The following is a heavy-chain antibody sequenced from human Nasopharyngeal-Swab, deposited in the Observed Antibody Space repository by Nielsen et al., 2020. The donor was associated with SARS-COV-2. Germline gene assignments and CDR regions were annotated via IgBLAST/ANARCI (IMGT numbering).Heavy chain of an antibody. CDR1: GGTFSSYA. V-gene: IGHV1-69*06. CDR3: ARDASGSPGGYYFDY. Sequence: SVKVSCKASGGTFSSYAISWVRQAPGQGLEWMGGIIPIFGTANYAQKFQGRVTITADKSTSTAYMELSSLRSEDTAVYYCARDASGSPGGYYFDYWGQGTLVTVSS. CDR2: IIPIFGTA. J-gene: IGHJ4*02. D-gene: IGHD6-6*01.